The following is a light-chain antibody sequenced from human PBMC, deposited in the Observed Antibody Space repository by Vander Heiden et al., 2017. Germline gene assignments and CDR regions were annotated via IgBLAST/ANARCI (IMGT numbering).Light chain of an antibody. Sequence: QSVLTQPPSASGTPGQSVSIPCSGRRSNIATNYVYWYQQLPGTAPKLLIYMSSQRPSGVPDRFSGSKSGTSASLAISGLRSEDEADYYCASWDESLSGVVFGGGTKLTVL. V-gene: IGLV1-47*01. CDR1: RSNIATNY. J-gene: IGLJ2*01. CDR2: MSS. CDR3: ASWDESLSGVV.